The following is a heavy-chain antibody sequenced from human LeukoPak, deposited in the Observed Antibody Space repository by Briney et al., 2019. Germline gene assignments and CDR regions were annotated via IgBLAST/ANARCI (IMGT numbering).Heavy chain of an antibody. Sequence: GGSLRLSCAASGFTFSSYSMNWVRQAPGKGLGWVSYVSSTSSTIYYADSVKGRFTISRDNANNSLYLQMNSLRAEDTAVYYCARALRGEGSGATGHYWGQGTLVTVSS. J-gene: IGHJ4*02. D-gene: IGHD3-10*01. CDR3: ARALRGEGSGATGHY. CDR1: GFTFSSYS. CDR2: VSSTSSTI. V-gene: IGHV3-48*01.